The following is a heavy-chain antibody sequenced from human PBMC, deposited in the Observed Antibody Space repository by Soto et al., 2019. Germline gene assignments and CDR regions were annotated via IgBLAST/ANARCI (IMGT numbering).Heavy chain of an antibody. D-gene: IGHD3-3*01. CDR3: ARGVLEWLLRDSYYYYMDV. CDR1: GDSISSSY. CDR2: IDDTGST. V-gene: IGHV4-59*01. Sequence: SETLSLTCTVSGDSISSSYWNWIRQAPGKGLEWIGYIDDTGSTNYNPSLKSRVTLSVDPSNNQYSLKLSSVTAADTAVYYCARGVLEWLLRDSYYYYMDVWAKGPRSPSP. J-gene: IGHJ6*03.